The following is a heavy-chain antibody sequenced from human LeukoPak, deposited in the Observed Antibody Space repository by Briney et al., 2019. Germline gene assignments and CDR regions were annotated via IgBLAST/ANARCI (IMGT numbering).Heavy chain of an antibody. CDR1: GFTFSSYG. J-gene: IGHJ5*02. Sequence: GGSLRLSCAASGFTFSSYGMHWVRQAPGKGLEWVAVISYDGSNKYFADSVKGRFTISRDNSKNTLYLQMNSLRAEDTAVYYCAKGTAVVLYSGSRHNWFDPWGQGTLVTVSS. D-gene: IGHD5-18*01. V-gene: IGHV3-30*18. CDR2: ISYDGSNK. CDR3: AKGTAVVLYSGSRHNWFDP.